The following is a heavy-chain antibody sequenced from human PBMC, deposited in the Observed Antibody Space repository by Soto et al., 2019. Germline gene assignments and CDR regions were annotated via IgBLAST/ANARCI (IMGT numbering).Heavy chain of an antibody. Sequence: ASVKVSCKASGYTFTNFGVTWVRRAPGQGREWMGWIRAYTDTPNYAQKFQGRVTMTIDTSTSTAYMDLRSLTSDDTAIYYCAVFRSSWFGDGRLDSWGPGTLVTVSS. J-gene: IGHJ4*02. V-gene: IGHV1-18*01. CDR3: AVFRSSWFGDGRLDS. D-gene: IGHD6-13*01. CDR2: IRAYTDTP. CDR1: GYTFTNFG.